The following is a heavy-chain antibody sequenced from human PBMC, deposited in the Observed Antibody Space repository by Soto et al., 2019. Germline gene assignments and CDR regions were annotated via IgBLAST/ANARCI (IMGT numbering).Heavy chain of an antibody. V-gene: IGHV3-23*01. CDR3: AKMDRFTMVRGVTNFDY. CDR2: ISGSGGTI. J-gene: IGHJ4*02. Sequence: GGSLRLSCAASGFTFSSYAMNWVRQAPGKGLEWVSGISGSGGTIHYADSVKDRFTISRDNSKNRLYLQMNSLRAEDTAIYYCAKMDRFTMVRGVTNFDYWGQGTLVTVSS. D-gene: IGHD3-10*01. CDR1: GFTFSSYA.